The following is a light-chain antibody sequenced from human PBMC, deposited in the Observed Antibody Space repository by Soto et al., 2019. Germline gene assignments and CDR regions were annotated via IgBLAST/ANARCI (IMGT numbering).Light chain of an antibody. CDR2: DNT. CDR3: QSYDTSLSASV. Sequence: QSVLTQPPSVSGAPGQRVTISCTGSSSNIGAGYAVHWYQQLPGTAPKLLTYDNTNRPSGVPDRFSGSESGTSASLAITGLQAEDEADYYCQSYDTSLSASVLGGGTKLTVL. J-gene: IGLJ2*01. V-gene: IGLV1-40*01. CDR1: SSNIGAGYA.